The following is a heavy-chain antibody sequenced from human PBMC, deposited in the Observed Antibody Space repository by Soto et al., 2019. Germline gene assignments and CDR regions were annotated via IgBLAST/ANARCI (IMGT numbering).Heavy chain of an antibody. CDR2: FDPEDGET. D-gene: IGHD5-18*01. CDR3: ATPSLQLRGYSYGSQFDY. Sequence: ASVKVSCKVSGYTLTELSMHWVRQAPGKGLEWMGGFDPEDGETIYAQKFQGRVTMTEDTSTDTAYMELSSLRSEDTAVYYCATPSLQLRGYSYGSQFDYWGQGTLVTGSS. V-gene: IGHV1-24*01. J-gene: IGHJ4*02. CDR1: GYTLTELS.